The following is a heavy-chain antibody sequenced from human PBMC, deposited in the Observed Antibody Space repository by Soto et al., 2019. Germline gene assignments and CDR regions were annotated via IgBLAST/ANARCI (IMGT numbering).Heavy chain of an antibody. CDR3: ARAGPYRGGDCHLPY. J-gene: IGHJ4*02. D-gene: IGHD2-21*02. V-gene: IGHV3-74*01. Sequence: PGGSLRLSCAASGFTFSSYWMHWVRQAPGKGLMWVSRIHNDGSTTRYADSVKGRFTISRDNAKNTLYLQMSSLRAEDTAVYYCARAGPYRGGDCHLPYWGQGTLVTVSS. CDR2: IHNDGSTT. CDR1: GFTFSSYW.